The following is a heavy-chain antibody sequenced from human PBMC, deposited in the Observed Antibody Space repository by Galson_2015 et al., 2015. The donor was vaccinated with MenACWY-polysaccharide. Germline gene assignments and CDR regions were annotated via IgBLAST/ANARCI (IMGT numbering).Heavy chain of an antibody. J-gene: IGHJ4*02. CDR3: ARGNYDILTGNYAFDY. V-gene: IGHV4-61*02. CDR2: MSFSGSS. CDR1: GGSISSGSSY. D-gene: IGHD3-9*01. Sequence: LSLTCTVSGGSISSGSSYWSLIRQSAGKGLEWIGRMSFSGSSNYKPSLKSRVTISIDTSKNQFSLSLSSVTAADTAVYYCARGNYDILTGNYAFDYWGQGTLVTVSS.